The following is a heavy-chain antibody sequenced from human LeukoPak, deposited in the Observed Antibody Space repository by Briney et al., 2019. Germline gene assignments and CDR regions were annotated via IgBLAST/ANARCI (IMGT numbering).Heavy chain of an antibody. D-gene: IGHD3-16*01. V-gene: IGHV4-59*01. Sequence: SETLSLTCTVSGGSISSYYWSWIRQPPGKGLEWIGYIFYSGSTNYNPSLKSRVTISVDTSKNQFSLKLSSVTAADTAVYYCARAIEPGGGYFDYWGQGTLVTVSS. CDR1: GGSISSYY. CDR2: IFYSGST. J-gene: IGHJ4*02. CDR3: ARAIEPGGGYFDY.